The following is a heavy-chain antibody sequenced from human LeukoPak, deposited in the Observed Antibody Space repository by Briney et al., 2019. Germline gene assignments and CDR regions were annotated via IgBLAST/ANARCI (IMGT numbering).Heavy chain of an antibody. V-gene: IGHV4-30-2*01. Sequence: VSXGSITSXXXXWXXXXXXXXKGXEXIGSIHHNGNTYSNPALKSRVTMSLDTSKNQFSLKLSSVTAADTAIYYCARDDGDYAYYFDSWGQGALVTVSS. CDR1: XGSITSXXXX. J-gene: IGHJ4*02. D-gene: IGHD4-17*01. CDR3: ARDDGDYAYYFDS. CDR2: IHHNGNT.